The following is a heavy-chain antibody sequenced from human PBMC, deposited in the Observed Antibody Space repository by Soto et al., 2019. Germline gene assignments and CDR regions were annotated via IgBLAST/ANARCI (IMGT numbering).Heavy chain of an antibody. Sequence: GGTLRLSWAASGFTFSSYAMHWVRQAPGKGLEWVAVISYDGSNKYYADSVKGRFTISRDNSKNTLYLQMNSLRAEDTAVYYCARDRLLDSSSWSDQCFDCCRQGTLV. CDR2: ISYDGSNK. CDR3: ARDRLLDSSSWSDQCFDC. J-gene: IGHJ4*02. D-gene: IGHD6-13*01. CDR1: GFTFSSYA. V-gene: IGHV3-30-3*01.